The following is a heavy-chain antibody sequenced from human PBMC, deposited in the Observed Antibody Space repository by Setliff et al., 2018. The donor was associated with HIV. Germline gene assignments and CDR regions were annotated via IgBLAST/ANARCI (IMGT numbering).Heavy chain of an antibody. CDR1: GFTFSSYA. CDR2: ISGSGGST. Sequence: GGSLRLSCAASGFTFSSYAMSWVRQAPGKGLEWVSVISGSGGSTYYADSVKGRFTISRDNSKNTLYLQMNSLRAEDTAVYYCAKSRVVRGVIIGTRLGYYMDVWGKGTTVTVSS. J-gene: IGHJ6*03. CDR3: AKSRVVRGVIIGTRLGYYMDV. D-gene: IGHD3-10*01. V-gene: IGHV3-23*01.